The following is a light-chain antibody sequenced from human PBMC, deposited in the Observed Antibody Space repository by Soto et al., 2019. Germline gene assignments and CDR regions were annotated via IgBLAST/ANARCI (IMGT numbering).Light chain of an antibody. Sequence: DIQMTQSPSSLSASVGDRVTITCRASQTITTYLNWYQHKPGKAPKLLIYAAISLQSGVPSRLSGSGSGTDFTITIRSLQPEDFATYYCQQTYSTPHTFGQGTKVDIK. J-gene: IGKJ2*01. V-gene: IGKV1-39*01. CDR3: QQTYSTPHT. CDR1: QTITTY. CDR2: AAI.